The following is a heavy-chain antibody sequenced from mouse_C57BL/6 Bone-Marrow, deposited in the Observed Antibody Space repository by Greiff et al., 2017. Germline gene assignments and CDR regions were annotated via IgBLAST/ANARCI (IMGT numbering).Heavy chain of an antibody. J-gene: IGHJ4*01. Sequence: EVKLQESGAELVRPGASVKLSCTASGFNIKDDYMHWVKQRPEQGLEWIGWIDPESGDTEYASKFQGKATITADTSSNTAYLQLSSLTSEDTAVDYCTSYGSSYEAMDYWGQGTSVTVSS. CDR2: IDPESGDT. V-gene: IGHV14-4*01. CDR1: GFNIKDDY. D-gene: IGHD1-1*01. CDR3: TSYGSSYEAMDY.